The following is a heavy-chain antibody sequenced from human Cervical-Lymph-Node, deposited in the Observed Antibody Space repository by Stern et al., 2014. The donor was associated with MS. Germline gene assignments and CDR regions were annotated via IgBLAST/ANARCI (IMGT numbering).Heavy chain of an antibody. CDR2: ISADNGNT. D-gene: IGHD3-10*01. Sequence: QVQLGQSGPEVKKPGASVKVSCKASGYSFISYGISWVRQAPGQGLEWMGWISADNGNTNYAQNLQGRVTLTVDTSTDTAYMDLRSLRSDDTAVYYCARDAGIYYLDYWGQGTLVTVSS. CDR3: ARDAGIYYLDY. CDR1: GYSFISYG. J-gene: IGHJ4*02. V-gene: IGHV1-18*01.